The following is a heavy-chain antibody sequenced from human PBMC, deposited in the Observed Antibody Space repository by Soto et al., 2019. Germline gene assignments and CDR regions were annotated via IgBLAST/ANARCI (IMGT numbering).Heavy chain of an antibody. V-gene: IGHV1-3*01. CDR2: VNGGNGNT. CDR3: ARGIAVAGNY. D-gene: IGHD6-19*01. CDR1: GYTFTSYA. J-gene: IGHJ4*02. Sequence: VQLVQSGAEVKKPGASVKVSCKASGYTFTSYAMHWVRQAPGQSLEWMGWVNGGNGNTKYSQKFQDRVTMTRDTSASTAYMELSSLRSEDTAVYYCARGIAVAGNYWGQGTLVTVSS.